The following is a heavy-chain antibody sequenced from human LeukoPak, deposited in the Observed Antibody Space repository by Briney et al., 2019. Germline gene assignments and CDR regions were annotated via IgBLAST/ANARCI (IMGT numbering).Heavy chain of an antibody. CDR2: IYYSGST. CDR1: GVSISSYY. J-gene: IGHJ4*02. D-gene: IGHD3-22*01. Sequence: AESLSLTCTVSGVSISSYYWSWIRQPPGKGLEWVGYIYYSGSTNYNPSFKSRVTISVDTSKNQLSLKLSSVTAADTAVYYCARGYYDSSGYLYYFDYWGQGTLVTVSS. CDR3: ARGYYDSSGYLYYFDY. V-gene: IGHV4-59*08.